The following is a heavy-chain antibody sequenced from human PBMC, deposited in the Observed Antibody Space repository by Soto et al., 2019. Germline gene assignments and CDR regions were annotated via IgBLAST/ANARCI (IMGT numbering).Heavy chain of an antibody. CDR3: ARHARPFAPVVVGALGS. Sequence: SETLSLTCTVSGGSISSTTYYWGWVRQPPGKGLEWIGSIYDSGSTYYNPSLRSRLTISVDTSKNQFSLRLTSVTATDTAVYYCARHARPFAPVVVGALGSWGQGTLVTVSP. V-gene: IGHV4-39*01. D-gene: IGHD1-26*01. CDR1: GGSISSTTYY. CDR2: IYDSGST. J-gene: IGHJ5*02.